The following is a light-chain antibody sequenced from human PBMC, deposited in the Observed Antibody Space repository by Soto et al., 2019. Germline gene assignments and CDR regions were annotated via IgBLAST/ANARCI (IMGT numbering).Light chain of an antibody. J-gene: IGKJ1*01. V-gene: IGKV1-5*03. CDR3: QHYNSYSEA. CDR2: KAS. CDR1: QTISSW. Sequence: IQMTQSPSTLPASVGDRVTITCRASQTISSWLAWYQQKPGKAPKLLIYKASTLKSGVPSRFSGSGSVTEFTLTISSLQPDDFATYYCQHYNSYSEAFGQGTKVDIK.